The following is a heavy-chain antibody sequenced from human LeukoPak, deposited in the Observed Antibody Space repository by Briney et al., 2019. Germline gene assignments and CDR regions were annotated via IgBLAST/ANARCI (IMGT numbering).Heavy chain of an antibody. D-gene: IGHD1-26*01. J-gene: IGHJ4*02. Sequence: GGPLRLSCAASGFTFSSYGMSWVGQPPGKGLEWVSTISGSGGSTYYADSVKGRFTISRDNSKNTLYLQMNSLRAEDTAVYYCAKGWDHSLDYWGQGTLVTVSS. CDR1: GFTFSSYG. CDR3: AKGWDHSLDY. V-gene: IGHV3-23*01. CDR2: ISGSGGST.